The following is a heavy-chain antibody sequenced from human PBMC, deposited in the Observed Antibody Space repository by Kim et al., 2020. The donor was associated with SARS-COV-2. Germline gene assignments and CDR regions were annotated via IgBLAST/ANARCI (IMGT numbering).Heavy chain of an antibody. CDR2: ITGDGSST. J-gene: IGHJ6*03. Sequence: GESLRLSCATSGFAFENYVMHWVRQAPWKGLEWLSLITGDGSSTFYSDAVRGRFTISRDNSNNSLYLQMNSLSADDTALYYCAKGQLMRFQYYYYYMDVW. D-gene: IGHD3-16*01. CDR3: AKGQLMRFQYYYYYMDV. CDR1: GFAFENYV. V-gene: IGHV3-43*02.